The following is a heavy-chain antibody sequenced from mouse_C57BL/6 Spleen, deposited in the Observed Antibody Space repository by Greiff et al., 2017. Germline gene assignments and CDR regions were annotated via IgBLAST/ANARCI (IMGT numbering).Heavy chain of an antibody. CDR1: GYTFTDYY. J-gene: IGHJ4*01. D-gene: IGHD2-5*01. CDR3: ARIRYSNYGGYYAMDY. V-gene: IGHV1-26*01. Sequence: VQLQQSGPELVKPGASVKISCKASGYTFTDYYMNWVKQSHGKSLEWIGDINPNNGGTSYNQKFKGKATLTVDKSSSTAYMELRSLTSEDSAVYYCARIRYSNYGGYYAMDYWGQGTSVTVSS. CDR2: INPNNGGT.